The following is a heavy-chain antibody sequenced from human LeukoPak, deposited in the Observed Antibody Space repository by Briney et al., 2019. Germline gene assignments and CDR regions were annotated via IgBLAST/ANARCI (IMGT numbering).Heavy chain of an antibody. Sequence: GGSLKISGRGLGYNFLNYWMAGVRQVPGKGLEWMGFIYPGDSNVRYSPSFQGQITISADKSINTAYLQWNSLQASDTAIYYCVRYGMDVWGQGTTVTVSS. CDR3: VRYGMDV. J-gene: IGHJ6*02. CDR1: GYNFLNYW. CDR2: IYPGDSNV. V-gene: IGHV5-51*01.